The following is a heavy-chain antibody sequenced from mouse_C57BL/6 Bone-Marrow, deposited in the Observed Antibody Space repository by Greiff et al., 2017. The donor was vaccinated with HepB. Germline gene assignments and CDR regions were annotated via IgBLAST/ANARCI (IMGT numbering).Heavy chain of an antibody. CDR3: ARSGWFDAMDY. D-gene: IGHD2-3*01. CDR2: IHPNSGST. J-gene: IGHJ4*01. V-gene: IGHV1-64*01. CDR1: GYTFTSYW. Sequence: QVQLQQPGAELVKPGASVKLSCKASGYTFTSYWMHWVKQRPGQGLEWIGMIHPNSGSTNYNEKFKSKATLTVDKSSSTAYMQLSSLTSEDSAVYYCARSGWFDAMDYWGQGTSVTVSS.